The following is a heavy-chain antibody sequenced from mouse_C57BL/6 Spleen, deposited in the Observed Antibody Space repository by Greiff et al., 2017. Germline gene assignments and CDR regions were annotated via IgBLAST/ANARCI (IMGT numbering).Heavy chain of an antibody. CDR3: ARRGWSVFDY. CDR1: GYTFTDYY. J-gene: IGHJ2*01. CDR2: INPNNGGT. Sequence: VQLLQSGPELVKPGASVKISCKASGYTFTDYYMNWVKQSHGKSLEWIGDINPNNGGTSYNQKFKGKATLTVDKSSSTAYMELRSLTSEDSAVYYCARRGWSVFDYWGQGTTRTVSS. V-gene: IGHV1-26*01. D-gene: IGHD2-3*01.